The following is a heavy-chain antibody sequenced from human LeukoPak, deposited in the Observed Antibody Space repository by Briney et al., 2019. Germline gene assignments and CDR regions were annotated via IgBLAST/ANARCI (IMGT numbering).Heavy chain of an antibody. V-gene: IGHV3-30*04. CDR3: ARSLATSYYYMDV. D-gene: IGHD5-12*01. J-gene: IGHJ6*03. CDR1: GFTFSNYA. Sequence: GRSLRLSCAASGFTFSNYAMHWVRRAPGKGLEGVAVISYDGSNKFYADSVKGRFTISRDNSKNTLHLQMNSLRAEDTAVYYCARSLATSYYYMDVWGKGTTVTVSS. CDR2: ISYDGSNK.